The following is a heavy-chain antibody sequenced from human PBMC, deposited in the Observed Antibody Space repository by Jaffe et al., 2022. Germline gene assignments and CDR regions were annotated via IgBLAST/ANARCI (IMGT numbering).Heavy chain of an antibody. CDR2: IYTSGST. V-gene: IGHV4-61*02. J-gene: IGHJ4*02. CDR1: GGSISSGSYY. CDR3: ARGPGPLQRR. D-gene: IGHD2-15*01. Sequence: QVQLQESGPGLVKPSQTLSLTCTVSGGSISSGSYYWSWIRQPAGKGLEWIGRIYTSGSTNYNPSLKSRVTISVDTSKNQFSLKLSSVTAADTAVYYCARGPGPLQRRWGQGTLVTVSS.